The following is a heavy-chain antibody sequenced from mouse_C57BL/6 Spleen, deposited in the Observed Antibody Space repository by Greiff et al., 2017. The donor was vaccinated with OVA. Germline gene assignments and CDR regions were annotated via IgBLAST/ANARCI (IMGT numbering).Heavy chain of an antibody. D-gene: IGHD2-1*01. CDR3: ATVTGYYAMDY. J-gene: IGHJ4*01. Sequence: DVKLVESGGGLVKPGGSLKLSCAASGFPFSDYGMHWVRQAPEKGLEWVAYISSCSSTLYYAETVKGRFTFSRDNAKNTLFLQMTSLRSEDTSMYYCATVTGYYAMDYWGQGTSVTVSS. V-gene: IGHV5-17*01. CDR1: GFPFSDYG. CDR2: ISSCSSTL.